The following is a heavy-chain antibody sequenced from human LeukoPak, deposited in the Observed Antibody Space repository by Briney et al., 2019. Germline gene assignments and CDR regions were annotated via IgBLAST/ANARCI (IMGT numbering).Heavy chain of an antibody. CDR3: ARRVILTGYSLGNWFDP. Sequence: SETLSLTCTVSGGSISSSSYYWGWIRQPPGKGLEWIGSIYYSGSTYYNPSLKSRVTISVDTSKNQFSLKLGSVTAADTAVYYCARRVILTGYSLGNWFDPWGQGTLVTVSS. D-gene: IGHD3-9*01. V-gene: IGHV4-39*07. CDR1: GGSISSSSYY. J-gene: IGHJ5*02. CDR2: IYYSGST.